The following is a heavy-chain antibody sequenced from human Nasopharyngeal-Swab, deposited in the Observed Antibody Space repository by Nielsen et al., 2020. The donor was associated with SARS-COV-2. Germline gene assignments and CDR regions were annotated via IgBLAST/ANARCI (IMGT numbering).Heavy chain of an antibody. J-gene: IGHJ4*02. CDR1: GFTFSSYA. CDR3: ATANSGSYYFDY. Sequence: SCAASGFTFSSYAMNWVRQAPGKGLEWVSYISSSGSTIYYADSVKGRFTISRDNAKNSLYLQMNSLRAEDTAIYYCATANSGSYYFDYWGQGTLVTVSS. CDR2: ISSSGSTI. D-gene: IGHD1-26*01. V-gene: IGHV3-48*03.